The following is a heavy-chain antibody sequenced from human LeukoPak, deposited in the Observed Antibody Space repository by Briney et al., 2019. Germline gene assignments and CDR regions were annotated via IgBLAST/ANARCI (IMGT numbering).Heavy chain of an antibody. CDR1: GFTFSTYA. CDR3: ANRISGSSS. CDR2: ISSGGGNT. V-gene: IGHV3-23*01. J-gene: IGHJ5*02. Sequence: GRSLRLSCAASGFTFSTYAMHWVRQAPGKGLEWVSAISSGGGNTDYADSVKGRFTISRDNSKNTVFLQMNSLRAEDTGVYYCANRISGSSSWGQGTLVTVSS. D-gene: IGHD3-10*01.